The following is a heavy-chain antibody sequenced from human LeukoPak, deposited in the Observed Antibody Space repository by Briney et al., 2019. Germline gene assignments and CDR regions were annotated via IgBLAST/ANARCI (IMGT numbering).Heavy chain of an antibody. J-gene: IGHJ5*02. D-gene: IGHD5-18*01. CDR3: ARRGYSYGFWFDP. CDR2: IYPGDSDT. CDR1: GYSFSSYW. Sequence: GGSLQISCKGSGYSFSSYWIGWVRQMPGKGLEWMGIIYPGDSDTRYSPSFQGQVTISADKSISTAYLQWSSLKASDTAMYYCARRGYSYGFWFDPWGQGTLVTGSS. V-gene: IGHV5-51*01.